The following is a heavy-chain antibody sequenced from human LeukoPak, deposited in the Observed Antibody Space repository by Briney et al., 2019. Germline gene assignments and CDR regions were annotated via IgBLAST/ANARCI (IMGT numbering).Heavy chain of an antibody. J-gene: IGHJ6*02. CDR3: ARRSSGYYYGMDA. CDR2: ISGSGGST. V-gene: IGHV3-23*01. CDR1: GFTFSSYA. Sequence: GGSLRLSCAASGFTFSSYAMSWVRQAPGKGLEWVSAISGSGGSTYYADSVKGRFTISRDNAQNSLYLQMNSLRAEDTAVYYCARRSSGYYYGMDAWGQGTTVTVSS. D-gene: IGHD6-19*01.